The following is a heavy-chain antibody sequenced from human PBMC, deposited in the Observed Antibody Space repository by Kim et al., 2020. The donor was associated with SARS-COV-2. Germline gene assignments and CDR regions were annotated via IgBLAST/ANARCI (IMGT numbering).Heavy chain of an antibody. D-gene: IGHD4-4*01. Sequence: NPSLKSRVTISVDTSKNQFSLKLSSVTAADTAVYYCARRLMTTVTRVFDPWGQGTLVTVSS. J-gene: IGHJ5*02. V-gene: IGHV4-39*01. CDR3: ARRLMTTVTRVFDP.